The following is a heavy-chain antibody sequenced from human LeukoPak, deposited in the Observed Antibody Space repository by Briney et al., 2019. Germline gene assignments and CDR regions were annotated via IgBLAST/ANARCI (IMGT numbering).Heavy chain of an antibody. CDR1: GFTFSSYA. Sequence: GGSLRLSCAASGFTFSSYAMSWVRQASGKGLEWASAISGSGGSTYYADSVKGRFTISRDNSKNTLYLQMNSLRAEDTAVYYCAKVDTAMGGYFDYWGQGTLVTVSS. V-gene: IGHV3-23*01. CDR2: ISGSGGST. J-gene: IGHJ4*02. D-gene: IGHD5-18*01. CDR3: AKVDTAMGGYFDY.